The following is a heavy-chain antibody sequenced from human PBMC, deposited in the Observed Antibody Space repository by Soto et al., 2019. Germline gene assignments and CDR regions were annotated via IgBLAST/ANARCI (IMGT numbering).Heavy chain of an antibody. CDR1: GFTFSSYA. CDR2: ISYDGSNK. Sequence: QVQLVESGGGVVQPGRSLRLSCAASGFTFSSYAMHWVRQAPGKGLEWVAVISYDGSNKYYADSVKGRFTISRDNSKNTLYLQMNSLRAEDTAVYYCARDSSTYFDYWGQGTRVTVSS. J-gene: IGHJ4*02. CDR3: ARDSSTYFDY. V-gene: IGHV3-30-3*01.